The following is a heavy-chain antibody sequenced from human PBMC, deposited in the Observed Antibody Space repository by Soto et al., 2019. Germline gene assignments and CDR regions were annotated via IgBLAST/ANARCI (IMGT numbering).Heavy chain of an antibody. D-gene: IGHD2-21*01. V-gene: IGHV3-11*06. Sequence: GGSLRLSCATSGFTFSDYYMSWIRQAPGKGLEFVSYISPKGTYRTYADSVKGRSTISRDNAKNSLYLQVNSLRAEGTAVYYCSRGGGGGLFDLWGQGTLVTVSS. CDR1: GFTFSDYY. CDR3: SRGGGGGLFDL. J-gene: IGHJ5*02. CDR2: ISPKGTYR.